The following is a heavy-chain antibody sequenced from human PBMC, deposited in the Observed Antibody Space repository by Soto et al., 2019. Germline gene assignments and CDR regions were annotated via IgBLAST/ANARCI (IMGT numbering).Heavy chain of an antibody. D-gene: IGHD3-10*01. J-gene: IGHJ6*02. CDR3: ARDRRGYYGSGSYYPYYYYYGMDV. CDR2: INPNSGGT. Sequence: VASVKVSCKASGYTFTGYYMHWVRQAPGQGLEWMGWINPNSGGTNYAQKFQGWVTMTRDTPISTAYMELSRLRSDDTAVYYCARDRRGYYGSGSYYPYYYYYGMDVWGQGTTVTVSS. V-gene: IGHV1-2*04. CDR1: GYTFTGYY.